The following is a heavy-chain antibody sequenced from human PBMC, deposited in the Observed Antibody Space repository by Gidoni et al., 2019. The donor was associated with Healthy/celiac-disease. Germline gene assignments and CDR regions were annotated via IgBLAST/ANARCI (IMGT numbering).Heavy chain of an antibody. Sequence: QLQLQESGSGLVKPSQTLSLTCAVSGCSISSGGYSWSWIRQPPGKGLEWIGYIYHSGSNYYNPSLKSRVTISVDRSKNQFSLKRSSVTAADTAVDYCARVVRFLEYKEGGWFDPWGQGTLVTVSS. CDR2: IYHSGSN. V-gene: IGHV4-30-2*01. D-gene: IGHD3-3*01. CDR1: GCSISSGGYS. CDR3: ARVVRFLEYKEGGWFDP. J-gene: IGHJ5*02.